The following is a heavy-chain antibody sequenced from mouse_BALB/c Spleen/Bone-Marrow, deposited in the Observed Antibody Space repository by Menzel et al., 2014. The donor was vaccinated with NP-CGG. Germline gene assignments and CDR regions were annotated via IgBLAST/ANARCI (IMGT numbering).Heavy chain of an antibody. V-gene: IGHV14-3*02. CDR1: GFNIKDTY. Sequence: EVQLQQSGAELVKPGASVKLSCTASGFNIKDTYMHWVKQRPEQGLEWIGRIDPANGNTKYDPKFQGKATITADTPSNTAYLQLSSLTSEDTAVYYGSSYAMDYWGQGTSATVSS. CDR3: SSYAMDY. J-gene: IGHJ4*01. CDR2: IDPANGNT.